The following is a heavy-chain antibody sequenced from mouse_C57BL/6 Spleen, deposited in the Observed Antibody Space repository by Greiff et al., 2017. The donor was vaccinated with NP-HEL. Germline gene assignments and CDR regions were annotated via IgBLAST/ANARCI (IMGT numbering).Heavy chain of an antibody. V-gene: IGHV5-16*01. D-gene: IGHD2-4*01. J-gene: IGHJ3*01. CDR1: GFTFSDYY. CDR3: ARYDYDEGFAY. Sequence: EVQLVESEGGLVQPGSSMKLSCTASGFTFSDYYMAWVRQVPEKGLEWVANINYDGSSTYYLDSLKSRFIISRDNAKNILYLQMSSLKSEDTATYYCARYDYDEGFAYWGQGTLVTVSA. CDR2: INYDGSST.